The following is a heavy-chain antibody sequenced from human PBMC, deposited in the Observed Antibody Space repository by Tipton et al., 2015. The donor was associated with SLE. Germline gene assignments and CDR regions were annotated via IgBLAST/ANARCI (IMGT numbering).Heavy chain of an antibody. D-gene: IGHD3-22*01. J-gene: IGHJ4*02. CDR1: GFTFSSYA. CDR3: TTDIGSGYYDY. CDR2: ISYDGSNK. V-gene: IGHV3-30-3*01. Sequence: RSLRLSCAASGFTFSSYAMHWVRQAPGKGLEWVAVISYDGSNKYYADSVKGRFTISRDNSKNTLYLQMNSLKTEDTAVYYCTTDIGSGYYDYWGQGTLVTVSS.